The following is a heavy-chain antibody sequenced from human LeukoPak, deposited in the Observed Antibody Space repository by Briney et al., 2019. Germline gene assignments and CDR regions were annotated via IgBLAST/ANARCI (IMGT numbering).Heavy chain of an antibody. V-gene: IGHV4-39*01. CDR1: GGSISSSSYY. J-gene: IGHJ4*02. CDR2: IYYSGST. CDR3: AVIEYSSFHDY. Sequence: SETLSLTCTVSGGSISSSSYYWGWIRQPPGKGLEWIGSIYYSGSTYYNPSLKSRVTISVDTSKNQFSLKLSSVTAADTAVYYCAVIEYSSFHDYWGQGTLVTVSS. D-gene: IGHD6-6*01.